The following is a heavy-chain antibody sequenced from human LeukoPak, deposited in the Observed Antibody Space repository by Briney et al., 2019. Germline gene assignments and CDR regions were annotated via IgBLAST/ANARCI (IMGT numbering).Heavy chain of an antibody. Sequence: PSETLSLTCTVSGGSISSSSYYWGWIRQPPGKGLEWIGSIYYGGSTYYNPSLKSRVTISVDTSKNQFSLKLSSVTAADTAVYYCARHYDILTGYNRRFGGNWFDPWGQGTLVTVSS. CDR1: GGSISSSSYY. CDR3: ARHYDILTGYNRRFGGNWFDP. CDR2: IYYGGST. J-gene: IGHJ5*02. D-gene: IGHD3-9*01. V-gene: IGHV4-39*01.